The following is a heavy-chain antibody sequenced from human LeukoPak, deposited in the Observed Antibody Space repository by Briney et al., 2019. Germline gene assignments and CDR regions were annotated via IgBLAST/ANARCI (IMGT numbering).Heavy chain of an antibody. J-gene: IGHJ6*03. CDR3: ARDEPDYYGSGTQSYYYYYMDV. CDR2: IIPIFGTA. D-gene: IGHD3-10*01. CDR1: GGTFSSYA. V-gene: IGHV1-69*05. Sequence: SVKVSCKASGGTFSSYAISWVRQAPGQRLEWMGGIIPIFGTANYAQKFQGRVTITTDESTSTAYMELSSLRSEDTAVYYCARDEPDYYGSGTQSYYYYYMDVWGKGTTVTVSS.